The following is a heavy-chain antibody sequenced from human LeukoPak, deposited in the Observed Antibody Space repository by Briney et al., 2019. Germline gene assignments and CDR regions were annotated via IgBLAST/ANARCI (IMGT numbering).Heavy chain of an antibody. D-gene: IGHD3-10*01. V-gene: IGHV4-30-2*01. CDR3: AGRFGEILDYYYGLDV. CDR2: IYHRGST. J-gene: IGHJ6*02. Sequence: PSETLSLTCAVSGGSISNSGYSGSWIRQPPGKGLEWIGYIYHRGSTYYNPSLKSRVTMSVDRSRNQFTLQLSSVTAADTAVYYCAGRFGEILDYYYGLDVWGQGTTVTVSS. CDR1: GGSISNSGYS.